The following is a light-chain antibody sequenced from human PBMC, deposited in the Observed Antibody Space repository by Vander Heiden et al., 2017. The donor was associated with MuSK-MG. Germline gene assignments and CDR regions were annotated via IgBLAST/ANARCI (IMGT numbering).Light chain of an antibody. V-gene: IGKV1-NL1*01. CDR2: VAS. J-gene: IGKJ3*01. CDR1: QAISNS. CDR3: HLDDTTPLT. Sequence: DIQMTQSPSSLSASVGDRVTITCRASQAISNSLAWYQQKAGKAPKVLLDVASRLESAVPSTFTGSRSGTDYTLTISGLQPEDPATYYCHLDDTTPLTFGPGTTVDIK.